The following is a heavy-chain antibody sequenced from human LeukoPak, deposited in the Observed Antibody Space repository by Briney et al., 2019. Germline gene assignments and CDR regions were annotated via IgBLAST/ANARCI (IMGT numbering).Heavy chain of an antibody. Sequence: GGSLRLSCAASGFTFSNAWMTWVRQAPGKGLEWVGRIKSKTDGGTTDYAAPVKGKFTISRDDSEDTLYLQMNSLKTEDTAVYYCQRGRVSDWRQGTLVTVSS. J-gene: IGHJ4*02. D-gene: IGHD6-25*01. CDR2: IKSKTDGGTT. V-gene: IGHV3-15*01. CDR3: QRGRVSD. CDR1: GFTFSNAW.